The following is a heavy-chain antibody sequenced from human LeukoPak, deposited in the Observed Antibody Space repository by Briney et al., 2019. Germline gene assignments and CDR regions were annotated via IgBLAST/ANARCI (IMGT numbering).Heavy chain of an antibody. V-gene: IGHV1-69*13. CDR1: GGTFSSYA. D-gene: IGHD3-10*01. Sequence: SVKVSFKASGGTFSSYAISWVRQAPGQGLEWMGGIIPIFGTANYAQKFQGRVTITADESTSTAYMELSSLRSEDTAVYYCARAGYYGSGSYLSPFDYWGQGTLVTVSS. J-gene: IGHJ4*02. CDR3: ARAGYYGSGSYLSPFDY. CDR2: IIPIFGTA.